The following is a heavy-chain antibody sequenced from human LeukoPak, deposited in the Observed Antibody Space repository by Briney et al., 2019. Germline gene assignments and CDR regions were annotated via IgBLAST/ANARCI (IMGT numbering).Heavy chain of an antibody. V-gene: IGHV4-4*07. D-gene: IGHD3-3*01. CDR1: GGSISSYY. Sequence: SETLSLTCTVSGGSISSYYWNWIRQPAGKGLEWIGRIYPSGNTNYNPSLESRVTISVDTAKNQFSLKLISVTAADTALYYCARGQYDFWSGYDVNWFDPWGQGTLVTVSS. CDR2: IYPSGNT. CDR3: ARGQYDFWSGYDVNWFDP. J-gene: IGHJ5*02.